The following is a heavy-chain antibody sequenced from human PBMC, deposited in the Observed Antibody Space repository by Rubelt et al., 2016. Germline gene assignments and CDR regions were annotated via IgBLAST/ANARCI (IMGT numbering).Heavy chain of an antibody. Sequence: QVQLQQWGAGLLKPSETLSLTCAVYGGSFSDYYWSWIRQPPGKGLEWIGEINHSGSTNYNPSLKSRVTISVDTSKIQFSRQRSSVAAADTAVYYWVRHPVVSSFRDWYFDLWGRGTLVTVSS. CDR2: INHSGST. V-gene: IGHV4-34*01. J-gene: IGHJ2*01. CDR3: VRHPVVSSFRDWYFDL. CDR1: GGSFSDYY. D-gene: IGHD2-15*01.